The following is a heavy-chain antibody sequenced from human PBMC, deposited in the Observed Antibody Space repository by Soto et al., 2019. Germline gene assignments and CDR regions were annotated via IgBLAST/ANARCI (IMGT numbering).Heavy chain of an antibody. CDR2: INPSGGST. J-gene: IGHJ4*02. CDR1: GYTFTSYS. D-gene: IGHD6-19*01. CDR3: ARDRQRAIIAVATEIDY. Sequence: ASVKVSCKASGYTFTSYSMHWVQQSPGQGLEWMGIINPSGGSTSYAQKFQGRVTMTRDTSTSTVYMELSSLRSEDTAVYYCARDRQRAIIAVATEIDYWGQGTLVTVSS. V-gene: IGHV1-46*01.